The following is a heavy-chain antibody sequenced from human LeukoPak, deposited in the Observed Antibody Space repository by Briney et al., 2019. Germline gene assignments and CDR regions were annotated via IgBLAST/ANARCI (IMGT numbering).Heavy chain of an antibody. CDR3: ATPITGTDDY. V-gene: IGHV3-23*01. J-gene: IGHJ4*02. CDR2: ISGSGGST. Sequence: GGTLRLSCAASGFTFSSYGMSWVRQAPGKGLEWVSAISGSGGSTYYADSVKGRFTISRDNAKNSLYLQMNSLRAEDTAVYYCATPITGTDDYWGQGTLVTVSS. D-gene: IGHD1-20*01. CDR1: GFTFSSYG.